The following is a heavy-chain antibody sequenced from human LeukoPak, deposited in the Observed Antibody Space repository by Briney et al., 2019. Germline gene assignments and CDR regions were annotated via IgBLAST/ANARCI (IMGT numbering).Heavy chain of an antibody. CDR2: IYYSGST. CDR3: ARSDQWLVPFDY. J-gene: IGHJ4*02. D-gene: IGHD6-19*01. Sequence: SETLSLTCTVSGGSISSYYWSWIRQPPGKGLEWIGYIYYSGSTNYNPSLKSRVTISVDTSKNQFSLKLSSVTAADTAVYYYARSDQWLVPFDYWGQGTLVTVSS. V-gene: IGHV4-59*01. CDR1: GGSISSYY.